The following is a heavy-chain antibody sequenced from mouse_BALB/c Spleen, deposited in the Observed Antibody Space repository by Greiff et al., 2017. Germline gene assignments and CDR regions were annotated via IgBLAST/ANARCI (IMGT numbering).Heavy chain of an antibody. V-gene: IGHV5-6-5*01. CDR2: ICSGGST. CDR3: AREGSISTVVVYYAMDY. J-gene: IGHJ4*01. D-gene: IGHD1-1*01. CDR1: GFSFSSYA. Sequence: EVKLVESGGGLVKPGESLSLSCAVSGFSFSSYALSWVRQTPEKRLEWVASICSGGSTYYPDSLKGRFTISSDNARNILYLQMSSLRSEDTAMYYCAREGSISTVVVYYAMDYWGQGTSVTVSS.